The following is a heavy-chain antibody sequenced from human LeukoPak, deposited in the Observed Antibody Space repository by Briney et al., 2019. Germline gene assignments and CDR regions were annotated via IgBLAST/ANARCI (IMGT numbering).Heavy chain of an antibody. J-gene: IGHJ6*03. CDR2: ISSSSSYI. V-gene: IGHV3-21*01. CDR3: ASGYCTGGVCYSIHMDV. Sequence: GGSLRLSCAASGFTFSSYSMHWVRQAPGKGLEWVSSISSSSSYIYYADSVKGRFTISRDNAKNSLYLQMNSLRAEDTAVYYCASGYCTGGVCYSIHMDVGGKGTTVTVSS. D-gene: IGHD2-8*02. CDR1: GFTFSSYS.